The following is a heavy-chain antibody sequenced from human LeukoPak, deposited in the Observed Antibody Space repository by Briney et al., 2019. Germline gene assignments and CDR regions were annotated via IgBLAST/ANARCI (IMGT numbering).Heavy chain of an antibody. Sequence: GGSLRLSCAASGFTFSSYNMNWVRQAPGKGLEWVSSISSSSSYIYYADSVKGRFTISRDNARNSLYLQMNSLRAEDTAMYYCARERWLQLWYFDYWGQGTLVTVSS. CDR2: ISSSSSYI. CDR3: ARERWLQLWYFDY. V-gene: IGHV3-21*04. D-gene: IGHD5-24*01. J-gene: IGHJ4*02. CDR1: GFTFSSYN.